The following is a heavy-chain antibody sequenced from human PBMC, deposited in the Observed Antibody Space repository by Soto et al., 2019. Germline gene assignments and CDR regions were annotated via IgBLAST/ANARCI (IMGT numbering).Heavy chain of an antibody. D-gene: IGHD6-19*01. CDR3: ARVGSSGWSPDY. Sequence: SETMSLTCLVAGGSISGHYWTWIRQSPGKGLEWIGYIFYSGSTNYNPSLKSRVTISVDTSKNQFSLKMSSVTAADTAVYYCARVGSSGWSPDYWGRGTLVTVS. V-gene: IGHV4-59*11. CDR2: IFYSGST. CDR1: GGSISGHY. J-gene: IGHJ4*02.